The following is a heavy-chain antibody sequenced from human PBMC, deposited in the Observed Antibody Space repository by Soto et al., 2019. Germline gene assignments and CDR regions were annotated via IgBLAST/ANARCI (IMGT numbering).Heavy chain of an antibody. CDR3: ARGKPLPTAAAGTTYFDY. CDR2: INHSGST. Sequence: SETLSLTCAVYGGSFSGYYWSWIRQPPGKGLEWIGEINHSGSTNYNPSLKSRVTISVDTSKNQFSLKLSSVTAADTAVYYCARGKPLPTAAAGTTYFDYWGQGTLVTVSS. V-gene: IGHV4-34*01. D-gene: IGHD6-13*01. CDR1: GGSFSGYY. J-gene: IGHJ4*02.